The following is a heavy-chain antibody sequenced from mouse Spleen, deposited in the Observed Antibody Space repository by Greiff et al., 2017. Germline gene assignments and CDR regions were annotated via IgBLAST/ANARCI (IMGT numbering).Heavy chain of an antibody. Sequence: VQLKESGGGLVQPGGSLRLSCATSGFTFTDYYMSWVRQPPGKALEWLGFIRNKANGYTTEYSASVKGRFTISRDNSQSILYLQMNTLRAEDSATYYCASYYRSAWFAYWGQGTLVTVSA. CDR1: GFTFTDYY. J-gene: IGHJ3*01. D-gene: IGHD2-14*01. V-gene: IGHV7-3*02. CDR3: ASYYRSAWFAY. CDR2: IRNKANGYTT.